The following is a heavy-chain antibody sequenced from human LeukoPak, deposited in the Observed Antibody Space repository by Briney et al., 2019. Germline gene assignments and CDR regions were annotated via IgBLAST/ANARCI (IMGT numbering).Heavy chain of an antibody. V-gene: IGHV3-33*01. J-gene: IGHJ4*02. Sequence: GRSLRLSCAASGFIFINYGMHWVRQAPGKRLEWVAVIWNDGSETFHADSVKGRFRIARDNSKNTLYLQMNSLRAEDTAVYFCARDMGRAWYGPPDYWGQGTLVTVSS. CDR1: GFIFINYG. D-gene: IGHD6-13*01. CDR2: IWNDGSET. CDR3: ARDMGRAWYGPPDY.